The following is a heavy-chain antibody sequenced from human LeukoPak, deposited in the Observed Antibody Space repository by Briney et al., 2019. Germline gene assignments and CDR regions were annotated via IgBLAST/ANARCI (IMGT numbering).Heavy chain of an antibody. J-gene: IGHJ2*01. D-gene: IGHD1-26*01. Sequence: SETLSLTCTVSGGSISSYYWSWIRQPAGKGLEWIGRIYTSGSTDYSPSLRSRVTMSVDTSKNQFSLKLTSVTAADTAVYYCARGGWSGSSHWFFDLWGRGTLAIVSS. CDR1: GGSISSYY. CDR2: IYTSGST. V-gene: IGHV4-4*07. CDR3: ARGGWSGSSHWFFDL.